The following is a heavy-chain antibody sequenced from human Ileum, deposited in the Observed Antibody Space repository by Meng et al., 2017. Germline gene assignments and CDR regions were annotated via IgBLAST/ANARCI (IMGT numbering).Heavy chain of an antibody. Sequence: PRVESGGGVVQLGRSRRPSCAASESTFSSYGMTWFRQAPGKGLEWVAVIWFDGSKTYYADSVKGRFTVSRDNSKNTLYLQMNSLRADDTAVYYCARYRSGSSDYWGPGTLVTVSS. V-gene: IGHV3-33*01. D-gene: IGHD6-19*01. CDR2: IWFDGSKT. J-gene: IGHJ4*02. CDR3: ARYRSGSSDY. CDR1: ESTFSSYG.